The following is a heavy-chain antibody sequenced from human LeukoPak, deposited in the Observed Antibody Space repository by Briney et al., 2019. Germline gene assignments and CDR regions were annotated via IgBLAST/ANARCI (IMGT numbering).Heavy chain of an antibody. CDR2: IIPIFGTA. D-gene: IGHD3-9*01. CDR3: ARDLCYDILTGYRYYMDV. CDR1: GGTFSSYA. J-gene: IGHJ6*03. V-gene: IGHV1-69*05. Sequence: SVKVSCEASGGTFSSYAISWVRQAPGQGLEWMGGIIPIFGTANYAQKLQGRVTMTTDTSTSTAYMELRSLRSDDTAVYYCARDLCYDILTGYRYYMDVWGKGTTVTVSS.